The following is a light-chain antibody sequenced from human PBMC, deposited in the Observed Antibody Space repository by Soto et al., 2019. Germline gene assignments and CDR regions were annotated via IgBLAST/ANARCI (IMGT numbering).Light chain of an antibody. V-gene: IGKV1-39*01. CDR2: GAS. CDR3: QQTYTSRPWT. Sequence: DIQVTQSPSSLSASVVDRVTITCLASQSINTFLNWYQQRPGKAPNLLIYGASNLQSGVPSRFSGSGSGTDFTLTISSLQPEDFATYYCQQTYTSRPWTFGRGTKVDIK. CDR1: QSINTF. J-gene: IGKJ1*01.